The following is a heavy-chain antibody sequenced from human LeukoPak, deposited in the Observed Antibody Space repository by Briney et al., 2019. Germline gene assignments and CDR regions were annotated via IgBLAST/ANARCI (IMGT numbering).Heavy chain of an antibody. V-gene: IGHV4-30-4*08. CDR3: ARERNYCSSTSCYKEDAFDI. CDR1: GGSISSSSYY. D-gene: IGHD2-2*02. J-gene: IGHJ3*02. Sequence: SETLSLTCTVSGGSISSSSYYWGWIRQPPGKGLEWIGYIYYSGSTYYNPSLKSRVTISVDTSKNQFSLKLSSVTAADTAVYYCARERNYCSSTSCYKEDAFDIWGQGTMVTVSS. CDR2: IYYSGST.